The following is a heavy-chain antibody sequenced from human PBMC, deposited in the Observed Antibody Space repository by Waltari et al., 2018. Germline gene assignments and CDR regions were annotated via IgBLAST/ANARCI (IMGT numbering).Heavy chain of an antibody. CDR3: ASLLTGD. V-gene: IGHV4-39*01. D-gene: IGHD3-9*01. J-gene: IGHJ4*02. Sequence: QLQVLESGPGLVKPSETLSLTCTVSGGAITTTNYYWGWIRQPPGKGLEWIGSIYYNGNTYYNPSLKSRVTISADTSKNQFSLNLNSVTAADTAVYYCASLLTGDWGQGVLVTVSS. CDR2: IYYNGNT. CDR1: GGAITTTNYY.